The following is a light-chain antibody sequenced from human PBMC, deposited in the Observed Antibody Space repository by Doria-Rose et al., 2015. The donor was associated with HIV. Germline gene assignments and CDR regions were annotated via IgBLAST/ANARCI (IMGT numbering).Light chain of an antibody. V-gene: IGKV1-39*01. CDR3: QQTYSSPPWT. CDR2: AAS. Sequence: STSLNWFQQEPGKAPKLLIHAASRLQSGVPSRFSGSGSGTDFTLTISGLQPGDSATYYCQQTYSSPPWTFGQGTKVEMK. J-gene: IGKJ1*01. CDR1: STS.